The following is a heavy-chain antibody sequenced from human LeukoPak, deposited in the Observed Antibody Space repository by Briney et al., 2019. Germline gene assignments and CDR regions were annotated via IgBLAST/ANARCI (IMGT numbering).Heavy chain of an antibody. CDR3: ARDIHRGVPAALDP. J-gene: IGHJ5*02. CDR1: GGSISSGDYY. D-gene: IGHD2-2*01. Sequence: SETLSLTCTVSGGSISSGDYYWSWIRQPPGKGLEWIGYIYYSGSTYYNPSLKSRVTISVDTSKNQFSLKLSSVTAADTAVYYCARDIHRGVPAALDPWGQGTLVTVSS. CDR2: IYYSGST. V-gene: IGHV4-30-4*08.